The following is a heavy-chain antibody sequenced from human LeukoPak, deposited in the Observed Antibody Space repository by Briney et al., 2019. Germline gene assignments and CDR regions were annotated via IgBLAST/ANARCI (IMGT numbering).Heavy chain of an antibody. V-gene: IGHV4-38-2*01. D-gene: IGHD5-18*01. CDR2: IYHSGST. Sequence: SETLSLTCAVSGYSISSGYYWGWIRQPPGKGLEWIGSIYHSGSTYYNPSLKSRVTISVDTSKNQFSLKLSSVTAADTAVYYCASAYVDTAMAPDAFDIWGQGTMVTVSS. J-gene: IGHJ3*02. CDR1: GYSISSGYY. CDR3: ASAYVDTAMAPDAFDI.